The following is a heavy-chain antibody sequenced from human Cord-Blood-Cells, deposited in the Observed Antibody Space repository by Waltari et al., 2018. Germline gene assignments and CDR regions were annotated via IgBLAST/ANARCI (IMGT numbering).Heavy chain of an antibody. D-gene: IGHD3-3*01. J-gene: IGHJ4*02. CDR2: FDPEDGET. CDR3: ATHPTITIFGVVIDY. CDR1: GYTSTELS. V-gene: IGHV1-24*01. Sequence: QVQLVQSGAEVKKPGASVKVSCTVSGYTSTELSIPWVRQAPGKGLEWMGGFDPEDGETIYAQKFQGRVTMTEDTSTDTAYMALSSLRSEDTAVYYCATHPTITIFGVVIDYWGQGTLVTVSS.